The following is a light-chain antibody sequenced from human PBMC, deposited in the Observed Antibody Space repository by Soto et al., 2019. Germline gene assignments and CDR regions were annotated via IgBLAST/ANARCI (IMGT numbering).Light chain of an antibody. CDR2: KAS. CDR1: QSISSL. CDR3: QLYNSYSP. Sequence: DIQMTQSPSTLSASVGDRVTITCRASQSISSLVAGYQQKPGKAPKLLIYKASSLESGVPSRFSGSGSGTEFTLTISSLQPDDFATYYCQLYNSYSPFGGGTKVEIK. J-gene: IGKJ4*02. V-gene: IGKV1-5*03.